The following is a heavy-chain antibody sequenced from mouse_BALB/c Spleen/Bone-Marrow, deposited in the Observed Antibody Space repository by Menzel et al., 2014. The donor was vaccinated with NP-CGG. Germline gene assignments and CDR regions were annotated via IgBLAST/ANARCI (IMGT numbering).Heavy chain of an antibody. CDR3: ARNYYGNYAMDY. Sequence: QVQLKESGPGLVAPSQSLSITCTVSGFSLTSHGVHWVRPPPGKGLEWLVVIWSDGSTTYNSALKSRLSISKDNSKSQVFLKMNSLQTDDTAMYYCARNYYGNYAMDYWGQGTSVTVSS. CDR1: GFSLTSHG. D-gene: IGHD1-1*02. J-gene: IGHJ4*01. CDR2: IWSDGST. V-gene: IGHV2-6*02.